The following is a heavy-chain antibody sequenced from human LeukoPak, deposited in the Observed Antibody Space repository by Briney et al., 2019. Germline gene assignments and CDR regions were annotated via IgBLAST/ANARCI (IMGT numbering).Heavy chain of an antibody. V-gene: IGHV4-59*12. D-gene: IGHD3-22*01. Sequence: SETLSLTCTISGASITSYYWTWIRQPPGKGPEWIGSIYYSGSTNYNPSLKSRVTLSVDTSKNHFSLKLSSVTAADTAVYYCAGDRPASSYYVIWFDPWGQGTLVTVSS. J-gene: IGHJ5*02. CDR3: AGDRPASSYYVIWFDP. CDR2: IYYSGST. CDR1: GASITSYY.